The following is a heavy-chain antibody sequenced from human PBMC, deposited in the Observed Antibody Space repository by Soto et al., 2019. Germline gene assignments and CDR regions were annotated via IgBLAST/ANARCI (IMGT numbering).Heavy chain of an antibody. CDR1: GFTFSSYW. D-gene: IGHD3-22*01. Sequence: PGGSLRLSCAASGFTFSSYWMHWVRQAPGKGLVWVSRINSDGSSTSYADSVKGRFTISRDNAKNTLYLQMNGLRAEDTAVYYCARDHEGYDSSGYYYTLDYWGQGTLVTVSS. CDR2: INSDGSST. V-gene: IGHV3-74*01. J-gene: IGHJ4*02. CDR3: ARDHEGYDSSGYYYTLDY.